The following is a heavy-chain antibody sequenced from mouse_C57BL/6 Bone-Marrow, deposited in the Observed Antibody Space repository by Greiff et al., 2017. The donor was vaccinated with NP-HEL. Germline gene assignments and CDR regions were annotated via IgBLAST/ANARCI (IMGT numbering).Heavy chain of an antibody. V-gene: IGHV1-9*01. Sequence: QVQLQQSGAELMKPGASVKLSCKATGYTFTGYWIEWVKQRPGHGLEWIGEILPGSGSTNYNEKFKGKATFTADTSSNTAYMQLSSLTTEDSAIYYCARRFITTVVAGDYFDYWGQGTTLTVSS. J-gene: IGHJ2*01. CDR1: GYTFTGYW. CDR3: ARRFITTVVAGDYFDY. CDR2: ILPGSGST. D-gene: IGHD1-1*01.